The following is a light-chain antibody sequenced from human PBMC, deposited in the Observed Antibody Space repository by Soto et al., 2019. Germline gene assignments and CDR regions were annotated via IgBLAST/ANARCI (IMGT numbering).Light chain of an antibody. CDR2: GAS. Sequence: EIVMTQSPATLSVSPGERATLSCRASQSVSRNLAWYQQKPGQAPRLLIYGASTRATGIPARFSGSGSGTGFTLNNRSLQSEEFAVYYFQQDKNWPPGAFGQGTKVEIK. J-gene: IGKJ1*01. CDR1: QSVSRN. V-gene: IGKV3-15*01. CDR3: QQDKNWPPGA.